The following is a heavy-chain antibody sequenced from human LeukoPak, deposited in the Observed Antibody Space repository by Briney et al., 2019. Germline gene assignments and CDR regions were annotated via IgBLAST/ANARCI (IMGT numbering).Heavy chain of an antibody. V-gene: IGHV1-2*06. CDR1: GYTFTGYY. Sequence: ASVKVSCKASGYTFTGYYMHWVRQAPGQGLEWMGRINPNSGGTNYAQKFQGRVTMTKDTSISTAYMELSRLRSDDTAVYYCARDRSSSSWYSDFDYWGQGTLVTVSS. D-gene: IGHD6-13*01. CDR3: ARDRSSSSWYSDFDY. J-gene: IGHJ4*02. CDR2: INPNSGGT.